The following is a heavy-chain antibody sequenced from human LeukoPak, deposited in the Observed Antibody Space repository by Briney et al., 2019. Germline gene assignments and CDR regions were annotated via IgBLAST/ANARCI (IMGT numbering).Heavy chain of an antibody. CDR3: ARGPPNWGYDY. D-gene: IGHD7-27*01. CDR1: GYTFTSYD. CDR2: MSPNSGNT. V-gene: IGHV1-8*01. J-gene: IGHJ4*02. Sequence: VASVKVSCKASGYTFTSYDINWVRQATGQGLEWMGWMSPNSGNTGYAQKFQGRVTMTRSTSMSTAYMELSSLRSEDTAVYYRARGPPNWGYDYWGQGTLVTVSS.